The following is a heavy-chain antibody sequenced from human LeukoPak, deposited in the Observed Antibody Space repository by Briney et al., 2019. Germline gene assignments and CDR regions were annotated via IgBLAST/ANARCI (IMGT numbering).Heavy chain of an antibody. CDR1: GFTFVDYS. Sequence: PGGSLRLSCTAPGFTFVDYSMSWVRQAPGKGLKWVAFIKSKAFGGTTGYAASVEGRFTISRDDSKSIAYLQMNSLKTEDTAVYYCARGTVADQYSFDYWGQGTLVTVSS. D-gene: IGHD4-23*01. CDR2: IKSKAFGGTT. J-gene: IGHJ4*02. CDR3: ARGTVADQYSFDY. V-gene: IGHV3-49*04.